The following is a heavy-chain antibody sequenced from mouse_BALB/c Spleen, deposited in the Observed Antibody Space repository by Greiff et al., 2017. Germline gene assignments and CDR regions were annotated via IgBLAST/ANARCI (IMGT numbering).Heavy chain of an antibody. CDR1: GFSLTSYG. Sequence: VQLQQSGPGLVQPSQSLSITCTVSGFSLTSYGVHWVRQSPGKGLEWLGVIWSGGSTDYNAAFISRLSISKDNSKSQVFFKMNSLQADDTAIYYCARIRWAYWGQGTLVTVSA. J-gene: IGHJ3*01. V-gene: IGHV2-4-1*01. D-gene: IGHD1-1*02. CDR3: ARIRWAY. CDR2: IWSGGST.